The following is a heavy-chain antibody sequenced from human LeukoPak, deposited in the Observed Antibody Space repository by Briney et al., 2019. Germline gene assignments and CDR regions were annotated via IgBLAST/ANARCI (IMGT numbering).Heavy chain of an antibody. J-gene: IGHJ4*02. V-gene: IGHV3-11*04. CDR1: GFTFSDYH. CDR3: ARCSDWGGDY. Sequence: GGSLRLSCAASGFTFSDYHMSWFRQAPGKGLEWLSYITSSGSTIYYADSVKGRFTISRDNAKNSLYLQMNSLRADDTALYYCARCSDWGGDYWGQGTLFTVSS. D-gene: IGHD3-16*01. CDR2: ITSSGSTI.